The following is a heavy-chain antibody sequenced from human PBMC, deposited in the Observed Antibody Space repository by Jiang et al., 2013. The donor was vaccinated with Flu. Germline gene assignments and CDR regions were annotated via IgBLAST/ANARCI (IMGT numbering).Heavy chain of an antibody. CDR2: IYSGGST. CDR3: ARDLGEVLLWFGELGY. D-gene: IGHD3-10*01. V-gene: IGHV3-66*01. Sequence: VQLVESGGGLVQPGGSLRLSCAASGFTVSSNYMSWVRQAPGKGLEWVSVIYSGGSTYYADSVKGRFTISRDNSKNTLYLQMNSLRAEDTAVYYCARDLGEVLLWFGELGYWGQGTLVTVSS. CDR1: GFTVSSNY. J-gene: IGHJ4*02.